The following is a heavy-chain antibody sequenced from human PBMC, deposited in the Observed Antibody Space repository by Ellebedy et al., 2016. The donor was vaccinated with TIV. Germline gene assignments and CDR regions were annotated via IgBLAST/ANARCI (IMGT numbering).Heavy chain of an antibody. CDR2: INANSGGT. Sequence: ASVKVSXXASGYTFIGYYMHWVRQAPGQGLEWMGWINANSGGTKYAQKFQGRVTMTRDTSISTAYMELSSLRSDDTAVYYCARDDAAMVRLDIWGQGTMVTVSS. V-gene: IGHV1-2*02. D-gene: IGHD5-18*01. CDR3: ARDDAAMVRLDI. J-gene: IGHJ3*02. CDR1: GYTFIGYY.